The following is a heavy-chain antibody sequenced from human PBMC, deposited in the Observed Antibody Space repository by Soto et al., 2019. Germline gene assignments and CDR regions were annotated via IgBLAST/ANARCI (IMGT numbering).Heavy chain of an antibody. D-gene: IGHD6-13*01. CDR1: GASVSAYY. CDR3: ARGGSWYPGYYYGMDV. Sequence: SETLSLTCTVSGASVSAYYWSWIRQPAGKGLEWIGRVNSSGSTNYNPSLKSRVTMSVDTSKNQLSLMLRSVTAADTAVFYCARGGSWYPGYYYGMDVWGQGTTVTVS. CDR2: VNSSGST. J-gene: IGHJ6*02. V-gene: IGHV4-4*07.